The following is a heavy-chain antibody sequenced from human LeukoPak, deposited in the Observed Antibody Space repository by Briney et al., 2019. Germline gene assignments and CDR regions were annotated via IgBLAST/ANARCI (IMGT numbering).Heavy chain of an antibody. D-gene: IGHD5-18*01. Sequence: GGSLRLSCAASGFTFSSYIMNWVRQAPGKGLEWVSSISSSSSYIYYADSVKGRFTISRDNAKNSLYLQMNSLRAEDTAVYYCARDAVDTAMADYWGQGTLVTVSS. CDR2: ISSSSSYI. V-gene: IGHV3-21*01. CDR3: ARDAVDTAMADY. J-gene: IGHJ4*02. CDR1: GFTFSSYI.